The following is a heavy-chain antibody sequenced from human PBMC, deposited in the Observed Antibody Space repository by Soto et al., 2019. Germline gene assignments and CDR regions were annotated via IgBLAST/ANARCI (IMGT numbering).Heavy chain of an antibody. CDR1: GFTFSNAW. D-gene: IGHD6-13*01. CDR2: IKSKTDGGTT. Sequence: WGSLRLSCAASGFTFSNAWMSWVRQAPGKGLEWVGRIKSKTDGGTTDYAAPVKGRLTISRDDSKNTLYLQMNSLKTEDTAVYYCTTALAADHDAFDIWGQGTMVTVSS. CDR3: TTALAADHDAFDI. V-gene: IGHV3-15*01. J-gene: IGHJ3*02.